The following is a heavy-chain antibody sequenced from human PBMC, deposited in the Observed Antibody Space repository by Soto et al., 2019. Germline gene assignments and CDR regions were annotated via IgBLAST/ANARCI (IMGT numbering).Heavy chain of an antibody. Sequence: GGPLRLSCAASVFTFSSYSMNWVRQAPGKEREWVSYISSSSSTIYYADSVKGRFTISRDNAKNSLYLQMNSLRAEDTALFYCARETYYYGSGPGLFDYWGQGTLVTVSS. CDR2: ISSSSSTI. D-gene: IGHD3-10*01. CDR1: VFTFSSYS. J-gene: IGHJ4*02. V-gene: IGHV3-48*01. CDR3: ARETYYYGSGPGLFDY.